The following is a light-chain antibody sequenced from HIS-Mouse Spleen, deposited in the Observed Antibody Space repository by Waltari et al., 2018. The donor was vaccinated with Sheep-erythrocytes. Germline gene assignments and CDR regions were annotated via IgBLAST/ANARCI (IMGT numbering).Light chain of an antibody. CDR3: CSYAGSSTWV. V-gene: IGLV2-23*01. CDR1: SSDVGSHNI. CDR2: EGS. Sequence: QSALTQPASVSGSPGPSITLSCTGTSSDVGSHNIVSWYQQHPGKAPKLMIYEGSKRPSGVSNRFSGSKSGNTASLTISGLQAEDEADYYCCSYAGSSTWVFGGGTKLTVL. J-gene: IGLJ3*02.